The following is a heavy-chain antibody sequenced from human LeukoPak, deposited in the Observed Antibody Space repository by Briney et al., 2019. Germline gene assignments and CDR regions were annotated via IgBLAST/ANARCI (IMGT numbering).Heavy chain of an antibody. CDR2: IKQDGSEK. CDR1: GFTFSSYW. CDR3: AREGSSGPFDY. J-gene: IGHJ4*02. V-gene: IGHV3-7*01. D-gene: IGHD3-22*01. Sequence: GGSLRLSCAASGFTFSSYWMSWVRQAPGKGLEWVANIKQDGSEKYYVDSVKGRFTISSDNAKNSLYLQMNSLRAEDTAVYYCAREGSSGPFDYWGQGTLVTVSS.